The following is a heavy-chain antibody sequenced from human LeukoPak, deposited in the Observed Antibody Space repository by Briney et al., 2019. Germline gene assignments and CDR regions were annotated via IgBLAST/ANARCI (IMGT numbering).Heavy chain of an antibody. CDR2: INRSGST. Sequence: SETLSLTCAVYGGSFSGYYWSWIRQPPGKGLEWIGEINRSGSTNYNPSLKSRVTISVDTSKNQFSLKLSSVTAADTAVYYCARDSSGYYYGYWGQGTLVTVSS. CDR1: GGSFSGYY. CDR3: ARDSSGYYYGY. D-gene: IGHD3-22*01. V-gene: IGHV4-34*01. J-gene: IGHJ4*02.